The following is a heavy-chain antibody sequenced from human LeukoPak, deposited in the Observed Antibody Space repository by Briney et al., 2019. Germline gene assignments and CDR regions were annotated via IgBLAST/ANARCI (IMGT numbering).Heavy chain of an antibody. D-gene: IGHD2-2*01. Sequence: GESLKISCAASGFTFSGSAMHWVRQASGKGLEWVGRIRSKANSYPTAYAASVKGRFTISRDDSKNTAYLQMNSLKTEDTAVYYCTSRDCSSTSCYRDPTYYYYYMDVWGKGTTVTVSS. CDR3: TSRDCSSTSCYRDPTYYYYYMDV. V-gene: IGHV3-73*01. CDR1: GFTFSGSA. J-gene: IGHJ6*03. CDR2: IRSKANSYPT.